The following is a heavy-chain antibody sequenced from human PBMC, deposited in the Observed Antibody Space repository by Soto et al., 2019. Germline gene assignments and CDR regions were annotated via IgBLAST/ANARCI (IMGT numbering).Heavy chain of an antibody. Sequence: PGGSLRLSCASSGFSFGSCAMTWVRQAPGKGLEWVSTISASGGGTYFADSVKGRFTISRDNAKNSLYLQMSSLRPEDTALYYCTRDIFRTITTIDYWGQGTLVTVSS. V-gene: IGHV3-23*01. CDR3: TRDIFRTITTIDY. CDR1: GFSFGSCA. D-gene: IGHD2-21*01. CDR2: ISASGGGT. J-gene: IGHJ4*02.